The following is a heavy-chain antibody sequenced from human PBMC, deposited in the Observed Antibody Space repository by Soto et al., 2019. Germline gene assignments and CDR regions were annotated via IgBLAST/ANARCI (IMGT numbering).Heavy chain of an antibody. Sequence: EVQLVESGGGLVQPGRSLRLSCAASGFTFDDYAMPWVRQAPGKGLEWVSGISWNSGDIGYADSVKGRFTISRDNAKNSLYLQRNSLRAEDTALYYCAKDSTGGGFDYWGQGTLVTVSS. J-gene: IGHJ4*02. D-gene: IGHD3-10*01. CDR3: AKDSTGGGFDY. CDR1: GFTFDDYA. CDR2: ISWNSGDI. V-gene: IGHV3-9*01.